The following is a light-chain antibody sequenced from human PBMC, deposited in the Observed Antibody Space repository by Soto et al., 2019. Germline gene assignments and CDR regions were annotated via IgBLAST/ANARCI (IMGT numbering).Light chain of an antibody. CDR3: QQYYSYPRT. V-gene: IGKV1-8*01. CDR2: AAS. Sequence: IQMTQSPSSLSASTGDRFTITCLASQGISSYLAWYQQKPGKAPKLLIYAASTLQSGVPSRFSGSGSGTDFTLTISCLQSEDFATYYCQQYYSYPRTFGQGTMVDIK. CDR1: QGISSY. J-gene: IGKJ1*01.